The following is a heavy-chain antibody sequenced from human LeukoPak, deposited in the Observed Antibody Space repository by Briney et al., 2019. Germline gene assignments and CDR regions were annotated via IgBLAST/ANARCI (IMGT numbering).Heavy chain of an antibody. J-gene: IGHJ6*04. CDR1: GFTFSSTE. Sequence: GGSLRLSCAASGFTFSSTEVNSVRQAPGKGLEWVSYISSSGSTIYYADSVKGRFTISRDNAKNSLYLQMNSLRAEDTAVYYCAELGITMIGGVWGKGTTVTISS. D-gene: IGHD3-10*02. CDR2: ISSSGSTI. V-gene: IGHV3-48*03. CDR3: AELGITMIGGV.